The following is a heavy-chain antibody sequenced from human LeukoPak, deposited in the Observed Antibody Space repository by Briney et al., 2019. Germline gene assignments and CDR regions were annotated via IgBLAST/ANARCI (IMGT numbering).Heavy chain of an antibody. Sequence: GGSLRLSCATSGFTFSSYAMSWVRQAPGKGLEWVSVISGRGGSTNYADSVKGRFTISRDNSKNTLYLQMNSLRAEDTAVYYCAKEPGVAVADPPCFDYWGQGTLVTVSS. CDR2: ISGRGGST. V-gene: IGHV3-23*01. CDR1: GFTFSSYA. J-gene: IGHJ4*02. D-gene: IGHD6-19*01. CDR3: AKEPGVAVADPPCFDY.